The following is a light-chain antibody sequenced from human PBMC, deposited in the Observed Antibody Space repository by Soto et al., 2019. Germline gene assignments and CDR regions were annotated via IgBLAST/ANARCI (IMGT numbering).Light chain of an antibody. CDR2: EVS. CDR3: TTWDDSLIGPI. J-gene: IGLJ2*01. Sequence: QSALTQPASVSGSPGQSITISCTGTSSDVGGYNYVSWYQQHPGKAPKLMIYEVSNRPSGVSNRFSGSKSGNTASLTISGLQAEDEADYYCTTWDDSLIGPIFGGGTKLTVL. CDR1: SSDVGGYNY. V-gene: IGLV2-14*01.